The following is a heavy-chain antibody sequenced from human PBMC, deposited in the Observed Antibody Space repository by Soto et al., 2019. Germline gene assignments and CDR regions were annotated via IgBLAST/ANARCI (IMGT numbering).Heavy chain of an antibody. V-gene: IGHV3-7*03. CDR2: IKHDVSEK. CDR3: ERGDKTWFGESLQDY. CDR1: GFIFSSYC. Sequence: GGSLTLSCAASGFIFSSYCMNWVRQAPGKGLELVAPIKHDVSEKYYVDYVKGRMTIPRDTARNSLYLQMNTMRAEDTALYSCERGDKTWFGESLQDYSGQGTLVTVSS. D-gene: IGHD3-10*01. J-gene: IGHJ4*02.